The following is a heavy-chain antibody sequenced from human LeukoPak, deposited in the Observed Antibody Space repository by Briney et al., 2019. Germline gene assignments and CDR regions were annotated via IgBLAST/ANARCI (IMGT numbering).Heavy chain of an antibody. Sequence: GGSLRLSCAASGFTFSNAWMSWVRQAPGKGLEWVGRIKSKTDGGTTDYAAPVKGRFTISRDDSKNTLYLQMNSLKTEDTAAYYCTAEYYYDSSGYYSDYWGQGTLVTVSS. V-gene: IGHV3-15*01. CDR3: TAEYYYDSSGYYSDY. CDR1: GFTFSNAW. CDR2: IKSKTDGGTT. J-gene: IGHJ4*02. D-gene: IGHD3-22*01.